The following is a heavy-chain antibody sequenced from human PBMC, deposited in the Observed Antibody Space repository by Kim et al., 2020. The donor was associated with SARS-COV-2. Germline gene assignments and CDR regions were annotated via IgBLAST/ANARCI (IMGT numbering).Heavy chain of an antibody. CDR2: ISYDGSNK. CDR1: GFTFSSYA. Sequence: GGSLRLSCAASGFTFSSYAMHWVRQAPGKGLEWVAVISYDGSNKYYADSVKGRFTISRDNSKNTLYLQMNSLRAEDTAVYYCYYGSGRRMDVWGQGTTVTVSS. V-gene: IGHV3-30-3*01. D-gene: IGHD3-10*01. CDR3: YYGSGRRMDV. J-gene: IGHJ6*02.